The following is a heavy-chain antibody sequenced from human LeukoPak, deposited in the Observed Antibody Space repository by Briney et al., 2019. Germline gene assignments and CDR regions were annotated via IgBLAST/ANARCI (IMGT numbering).Heavy chain of an antibody. CDR2: IYYSGST. J-gene: IGHJ4*02. CDR1: GGSISSSSYY. D-gene: IGHD4-23*01. CDR3: ASITAVVGPLGGY. V-gene: IGHV4-39*01. Sequence: SETLSLTCTVSGGSISSSSYYWGWIRQPPGKGLEWIGSIYYSGSTYYNPSLKSRVTISVDTSKNQFSLKLSSVTAADTAVYYCASITAVVGPLGGYWGQGTLVTVSS.